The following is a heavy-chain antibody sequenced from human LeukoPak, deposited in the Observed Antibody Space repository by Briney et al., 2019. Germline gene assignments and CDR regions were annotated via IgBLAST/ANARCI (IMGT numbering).Heavy chain of an antibody. D-gene: IGHD5-24*01. J-gene: IGHJ4*02. CDR2: ISGRGGST. CDR3: ASVEEDF. Sequence: AGSLSLSCTASGFTFSSYAMSWVRQAPGKGLEWVSAISGRGGSTYYAYSMKGRSTISRNNSKQTLYLQTSSLRADTTAYYYCASVEEDFWGQGALVTVSS. V-gene: IGHV3-23*01. CDR1: GFTFSSYA.